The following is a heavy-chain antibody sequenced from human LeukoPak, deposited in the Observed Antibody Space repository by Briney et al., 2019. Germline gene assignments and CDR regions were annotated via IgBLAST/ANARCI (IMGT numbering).Heavy chain of an antibody. CDR2: IIPILGIA. D-gene: IGHD3-22*01. V-gene: IGHV1-69*04. Sequence: SVKLSCRASGGTFSISAISWVRQAPGHGLEWMGRIIPILGIANYAKKLQGRVTITADKTTSTAYMELSSLRSEDTAVYYCARALYYYDSSGYYPTWRRPNPKPLKNYGMDVWGQGTTVTVSS. J-gene: IGHJ6*02. CDR3: ARALYYYDSSGYYPTWRRPNPKPLKNYGMDV. CDR1: GGTFSISA.